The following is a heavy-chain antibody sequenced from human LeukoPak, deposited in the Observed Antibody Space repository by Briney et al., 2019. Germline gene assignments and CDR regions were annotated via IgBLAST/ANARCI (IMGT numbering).Heavy chain of an antibody. Sequence: GGSLSLSCAISGFTLSTFAMSWVRQAPGEGLEWVSTIGGSSTFYADSVKGRFNISRDNSKNTLYLQMNSLSAEDTAVYYCARRAACSIDSWGQGTLVTVSS. J-gene: IGHJ4*02. D-gene: IGHD2-15*01. CDR2: IGGSST. CDR3: ARRAACSIDS. CDR1: GFTLSTFA. V-gene: IGHV3-23*01.